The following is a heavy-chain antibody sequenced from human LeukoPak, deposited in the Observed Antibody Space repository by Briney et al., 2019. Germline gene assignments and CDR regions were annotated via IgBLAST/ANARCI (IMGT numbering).Heavy chain of an antibody. CDR1: GYTLTELS. V-gene: IGHV1-2*02. CDR3: ARDSRWVGGARH. CDR2: INPNSGDT. D-gene: IGHD1-26*01. Sequence: ASVKVSCKVSGYTLTELSMHWVRQAPGKGLEWMGGINPNSGDTNYAQKFQGRATMTRDTSISTAYMELSRLRSDDTAVYYCARDSRWVGGARHWGQGTLVTVSS. J-gene: IGHJ4*02.